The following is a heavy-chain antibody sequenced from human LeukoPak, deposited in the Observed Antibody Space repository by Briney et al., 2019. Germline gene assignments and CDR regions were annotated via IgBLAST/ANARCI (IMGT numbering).Heavy chain of an antibody. J-gene: IGHJ5*02. CDR1: GDSFSSDYH. Sequence: SETLSLTCTVSGDSFSSDYHWGWIRQPPGKGLEWIASLYLSGSTYYNPSLKSRVTISVDTSKNQFSLKLSSVTAADTAVYYCARHASYILTDSWFDPWGQGTLVTVSS. D-gene: IGHD3-9*01. CDR2: LYLSGST. V-gene: IGHV4-38-2*02. CDR3: ARHASYILTDSWFDP.